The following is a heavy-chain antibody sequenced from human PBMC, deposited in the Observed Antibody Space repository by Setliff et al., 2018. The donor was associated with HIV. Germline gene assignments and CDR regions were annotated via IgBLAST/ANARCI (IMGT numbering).Heavy chain of an antibody. D-gene: IGHD3-10*01. CDR2: INHSGIT. CDR3: ARVTITTVRGVGYFYYFYMDV. V-gene: IGHV4-34*01. J-gene: IGHJ6*03. Sequence: SETLSLTCTVYGGSLSGYYWSWIRQPPGKGLEWMGEINHSGITNDNPSLKSRVTISVDTSKNQFSLKLRSVTAADTAVYYCARVTITTVRGVGYFYYFYMDVWGKGTTVTVSS. CDR1: GGSLSGYY.